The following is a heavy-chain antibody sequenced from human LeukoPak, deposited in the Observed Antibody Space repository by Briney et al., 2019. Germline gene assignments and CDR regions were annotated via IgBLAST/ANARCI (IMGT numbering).Heavy chain of an antibody. CDR3: VLGYCTNGVCSAGYSGYGFIDY. CDR1: GYSFTSYW. V-gene: IGHV5-51*01. Sequence: GESLKISCKGSGYSFTSYWIGWVRQMPGKGLEWMVIIYPGDSDTRYSPSFQGQVTISADKSISTAYLQWSSLKASDTAMYYCVLGYCTNGVCSAGYSGYGFIDYWGQGTLVTVSS. D-gene: IGHD2-8*01. CDR2: IYPGDSDT. J-gene: IGHJ4*02.